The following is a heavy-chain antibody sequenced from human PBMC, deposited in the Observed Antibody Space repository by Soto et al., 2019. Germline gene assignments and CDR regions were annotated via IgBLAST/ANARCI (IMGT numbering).Heavy chain of an antibody. D-gene: IGHD6-19*01. J-gene: IGHJ6*02. CDR2: INPDGSST. Sequence: EVQLAESGGGLVQPGGSLRLSRAASGFTFSPYWMHWVRQAPGKGLVWVSRINPDGSSTDYADSVKGRFTISRDNAKNTLYLQMNSLRAEDTAAYYCGRGGSDSPRGMDVWGQGTTVTVSS. CDR3: GRGGSDSPRGMDV. V-gene: IGHV3-74*01. CDR1: GFTFSPYW.